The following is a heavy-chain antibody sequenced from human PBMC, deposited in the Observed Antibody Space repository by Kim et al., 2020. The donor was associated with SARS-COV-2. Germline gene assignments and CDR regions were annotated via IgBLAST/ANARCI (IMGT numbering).Heavy chain of an antibody. CDR3: ARVNYFYDFWSGYKRGHNWFDP. D-gene: IGHD3-3*01. J-gene: IGHJ5*02. V-gene: IGHV4-61*01. Sequence: SETLSLTCTVSGGSVSSGSYYWSWIRQPPGKGLEWIGYIYYSGSTNYNPSLKSRVTISVDTSKNQFSLKLSSVTAADTAVYYCARVNYFYDFWSGYKRGHNWFDPWGQGTLVTVSS. CDR1: GGSVSSGSYY. CDR2: IYYSGST.